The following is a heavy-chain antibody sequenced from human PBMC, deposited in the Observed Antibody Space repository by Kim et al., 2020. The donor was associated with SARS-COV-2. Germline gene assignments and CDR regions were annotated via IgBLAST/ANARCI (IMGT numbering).Heavy chain of an antibody. V-gene: IGHV3-30*02. D-gene: IGHD5-12*01. CDR3: AKGNSGYVFYYGMDV. J-gene: IGHJ6*02. Sequence: DSVKGRFTISRDNSKNTRYLQMNSLRAEDTAVYYCAKGNSGYVFYYGMDVWGQGTTVTVSS.